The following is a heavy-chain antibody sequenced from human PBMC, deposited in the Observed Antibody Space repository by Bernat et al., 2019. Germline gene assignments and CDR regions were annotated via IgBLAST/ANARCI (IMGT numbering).Heavy chain of an antibody. J-gene: IGHJ6*02. V-gene: IGHV3-23*01. Sequence: EVQLLESGGGLVQPGGSLRLSCAASGFTFSSYAMSWVRQAPGKGLEWVSGIRGSGGSTYYADSVKCRFTISRDNSNNTLYLQMKSLRTEDTAVYNFAKGRSFPYYYYGMDVWGQGTTVTVS. CDR3: AKGRSFPYYYYGMDV. CDR1: GFTFSSYA. CDR2: IRGSGGST.